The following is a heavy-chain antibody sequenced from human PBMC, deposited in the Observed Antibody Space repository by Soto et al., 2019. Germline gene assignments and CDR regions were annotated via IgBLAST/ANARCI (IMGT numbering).Heavy chain of an antibody. J-gene: IGHJ6*02. D-gene: IGHD3-22*01. CDR2: ISAYDGNT. CDR3: ARGGYYDSSGSRNYYYYGMNV. V-gene: IGHV1-18*01. CDR1: GYTFTSYG. Sequence: QVQLVQSGAEVKKPGASVKVSCKASGYTFTSYGISWVRQAPGQGLEWLGWISAYDGNTNYAQSLHGRVFMTTDTSTRTAYMELRSLRSDDTAVYYCARGGYYDSSGSRNYYYYGMNVWGQETTVTVSS.